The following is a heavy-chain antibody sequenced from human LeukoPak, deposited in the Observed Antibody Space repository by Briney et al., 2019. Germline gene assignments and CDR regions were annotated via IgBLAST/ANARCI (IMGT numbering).Heavy chain of an antibody. J-gene: IGHJ6*02. Sequence: SVKVSCKASGGTFSSYAISWVRQAPGQGLEWMGGIIPIFGTANYAQKFQGRVTITADESTSTAYMELSSLRSEDTAVYYCARAYYGDYVPYYGMDVWGQGTTDTVSS. CDR3: ARAYYGDYVPYYGMDV. V-gene: IGHV1-69*13. CDR2: IIPIFGTA. D-gene: IGHD4-17*01. CDR1: GGTFSSYA.